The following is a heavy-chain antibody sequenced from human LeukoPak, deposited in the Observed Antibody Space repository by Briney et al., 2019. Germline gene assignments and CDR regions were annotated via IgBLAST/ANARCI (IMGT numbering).Heavy chain of an antibody. CDR1: GFTFSSYA. V-gene: IGHV3-23*01. CDR2: ISGSGGST. D-gene: IGHD2-2*01. J-gene: IGHJ4*02. CDR3: AKLRFVVVPAAMIDY. Sequence: GGSLRLSCAASGFTFSSYAMSWDRQAPGKGLEWVSAISGSGGSTYYADSVKGRFTISRDNSKNTLYLQMNSLRAEDTAVYYCAKLRFVVVPAAMIDYWGQGTLVTVSS.